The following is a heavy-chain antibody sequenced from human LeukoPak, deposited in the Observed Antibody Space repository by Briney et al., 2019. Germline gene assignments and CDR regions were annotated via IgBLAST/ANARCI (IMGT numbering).Heavy chain of an antibody. J-gene: IGHJ4*02. CDR3: AKWGYYFDSSAYVAPTDDS. CDR2: ITYKGRT. Sequence: SETLSLTCTVSRGSISTYYWTWVRQPPGKGLEWIGYITYKGRTDYKTSRKSRVTISLDTSKNQFSLKLSSVTAADTAVYYCAKWGYYFDSSAYVAPTDDSWGQGTLVTVSS. CDR1: RGSISTYY. D-gene: IGHD3-22*01. V-gene: IGHV4-59*01.